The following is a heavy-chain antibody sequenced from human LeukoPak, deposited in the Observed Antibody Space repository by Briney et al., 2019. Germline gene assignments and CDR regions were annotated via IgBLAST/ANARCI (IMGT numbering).Heavy chain of an antibody. J-gene: IGHJ4*02. V-gene: IGHV4-59*12. Sequence: SETLSLTCTVSGGSISSYYWSWIRQPPGKGLEWIGYIYYSGSTNYNPSLKSRVTISVDTSKNQFSLKLSSVTAEDTAVYYCVRDPTRAECSDGSCYLDYWGQGILVSVSS. CDR3: VRDPTRAECSDGSCYLDY. CDR1: GGSISSYY. D-gene: IGHD2-15*01. CDR2: IYYSGST.